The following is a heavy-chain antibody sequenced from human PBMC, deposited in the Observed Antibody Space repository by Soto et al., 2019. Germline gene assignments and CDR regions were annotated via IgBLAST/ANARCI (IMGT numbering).Heavy chain of an antibody. CDR1: GFTFDDYA. CDR2: LSWNSASV. Sequence: EVQLVESGGGLVQPGRSLRLSCAASGFTFDDYAMHWVRQRPGTGLEWVSGLSWNSASVAYTGSVKGRFTISRDNARNSLYLQMNSLRPDDTAVYSCVKDNRADRGAFDHWGQGILVTVAS. D-gene: IGHD3-10*01. J-gene: IGHJ4*02. V-gene: IGHV3-9*01. CDR3: VKDNRADRGAFDH.